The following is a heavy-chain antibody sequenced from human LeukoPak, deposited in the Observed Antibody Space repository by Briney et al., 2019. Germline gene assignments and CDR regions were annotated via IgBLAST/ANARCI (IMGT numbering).Heavy chain of an antibody. CDR2: ISTSGGTT. V-gene: IGHV3-23*01. Sequence: GGSLRLSCAASGFTFGSYAMSWVRQAPGKGLEWVSGISTSGGTTSYAESVKGRFTVSRDNPRNTLYMEMNSLTDEDTAVYYCAVMHRYYDGSGYWVQWGQGTLVTVSS. CDR3: AVMHRYYDGSGYWVQ. CDR1: GFTFGSYA. D-gene: IGHD3-22*01. J-gene: IGHJ4*02.